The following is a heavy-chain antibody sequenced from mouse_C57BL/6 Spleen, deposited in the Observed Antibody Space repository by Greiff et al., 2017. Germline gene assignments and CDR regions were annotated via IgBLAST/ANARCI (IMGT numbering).Heavy chain of an antibody. CDR3: ARGNGYDGAKAMDY. CDR1: YFAFLASA. J-gene: IGHJ4*01. Sequence: LQQSGAELVRPGSSVTLSCKDSYFAFLASALHWVKQRPGHGLEWIGSFTMYSDATEYSENFKGKATLTANTSSSTAYMELSSLTSEDSAVYYCARGNGYDGAKAMDYWGQGTSVTVSS. CDR2: FTMYSDAT. V-gene: IGHV1-49*01. D-gene: IGHD2-2*01.